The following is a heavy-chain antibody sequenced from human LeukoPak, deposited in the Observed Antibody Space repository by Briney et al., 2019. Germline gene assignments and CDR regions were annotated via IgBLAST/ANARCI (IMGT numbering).Heavy chain of an antibody. CDR2: IKQDGSEK. V-gene: IGHV3-7*03. J-gene: IGHJ4*02. Sequence: GGSLRLSCAASGFTFSTHWMTWVRQAPGKGLEWVANIKQDGSEKYYLDSVKGRFTISRDDAKNSLFLQMNSLRAEDTAMYYCATDSRSCRYWGQGTLVTVSS. CDR1: GFTFSTHW. CDR3: ATDSRSCRY.